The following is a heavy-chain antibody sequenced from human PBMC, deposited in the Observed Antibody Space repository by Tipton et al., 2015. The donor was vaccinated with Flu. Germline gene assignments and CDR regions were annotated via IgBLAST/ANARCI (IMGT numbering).Heavy chain of an antibody. J-gene: IGHJ6*02. CDR2: IYPGDPDP. CDR1: GYSFTNYW. CDR3: VRRGGSRSYPYDMDV. V-gene: IGHV5-51*03. Sequence: QLVQSGAEVKKPGESLKISCKASGYSFTNYWVGWVRQMPGKGLEWMGIIYPGDPDPRYSPSFEGQVTISADKSISTASLQWSSLKASGTAVYYCVRRGGSRSYPYDMDVWGQGTTVSVSS. D-gene: IGHD6-13*01.